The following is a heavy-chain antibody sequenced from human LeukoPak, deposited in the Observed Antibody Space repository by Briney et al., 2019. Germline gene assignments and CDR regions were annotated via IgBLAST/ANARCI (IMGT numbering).Heavy chain of an antibody. CDR2: IQTSGST. D-gene: IGHD5-12*01. Sequence: SETLSLTCTVSGGSISSYYWTWIRQPAGKGLEWIGRIQTSGSTNYNPSLKSRVTMSVDTSKNQFSLKLSSVTAADTAVYYCTSAKYSGYDGVFDYWGQGTLVTLSS. V-gene: IGHV4-4*07. CDR3: TSAKYSGYDGVFDY. J-gene: IGHJ4*02. CDR1: GGSISSYY.